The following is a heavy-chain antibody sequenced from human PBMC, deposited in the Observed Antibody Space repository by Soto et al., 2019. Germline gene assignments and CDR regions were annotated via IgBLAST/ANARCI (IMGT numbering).Heavy chain of an antibody. V-gene: IGHV3-23*01. CDR1: GFTFGNYA. Sequence: GGSLRLSCAASGFTFGNYAMNWFRQAPGKGLEWISSISDPGTSTYYANSVKGRFSMSRDNSKNTLFLQMNRLRADDTAVYFCAKSLVTPPDAFDLWGRGTLVTVSS. D-gene: IGHD2-21*02. J-gene: IGHJ3*01. CDR3: AKSLVTPPDAFDL. CDR2: ISDPGTST.